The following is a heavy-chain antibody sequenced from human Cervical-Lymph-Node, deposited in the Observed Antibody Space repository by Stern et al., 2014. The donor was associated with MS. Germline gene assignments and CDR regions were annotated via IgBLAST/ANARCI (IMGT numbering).Heavy chain of an antibody. CDR2: INPYNGAT. CDR3: AKDEGSSSSADY. D-gene: IGHD6-6*01. Sequence: QLVQSGAEVKKPGASVKVSCKASGYTFVDYYLHWVRQAPGQGPEWMGWINPYNGATKYAQKFQGRVTMTRDTSISTAYMGLSRLESDDTAVYYCAKDEGSSSSADYWGQGTLVTVSS. V-gene: IGHV1-2*02. CDR1: GYTFVDYY. J-gene: IGHJ4*02.